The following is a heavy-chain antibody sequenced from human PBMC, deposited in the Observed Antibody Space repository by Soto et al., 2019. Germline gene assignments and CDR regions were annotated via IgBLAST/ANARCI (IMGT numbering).Heavy chain of an antibody. CDR1: GFTFSSYG. V-gene: IGHV3-30*18. CDR2: ISYDGSNK. Sequence: GGSLRLSCAASGFTFSSYGMHWVRQAPGKGLEWVAVISYDGSNKYYADSVKGRFTISRDNSKNTLYLQMNSLRAEGTAVYYCAKELAYDILTGYQIDAFDIWGQGTMVTVSS. CDR3: AKELAYDILTGYQIDAFDI. D-gene: IGHD3-9*01. J-gene: IGHJ3*02.